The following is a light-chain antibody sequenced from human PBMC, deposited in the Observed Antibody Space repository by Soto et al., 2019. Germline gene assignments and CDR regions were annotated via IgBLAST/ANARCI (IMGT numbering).Light chain of an antibody. CDR2: GNS. J-gene: IGLJ1*01. CDR1: SSNIGAGYD. CDR3: QSYDSSLSGYV. Sequence: QSVLTQPHSVSGAPGQRVTISCTGSSSNIGAGYDVHWYQQLPGTAPKLLIYGNSNRPSGVPDRFSGSKSGTSASLAITRLKAEDEADYYCQSYDSSLSGYVFGTGTKVNVL. V-gene: IGLV1-40*01.